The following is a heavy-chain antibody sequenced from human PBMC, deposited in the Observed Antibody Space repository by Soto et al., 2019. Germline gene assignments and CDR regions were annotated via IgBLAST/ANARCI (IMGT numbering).Heavy chain of an antibody. CDR3: AHSRGGYNWDDAHFDY. V-gene: IGHV2-5*02. Sequence: QITLKESGPTLVKPTQTLTLTCSFSGFSLSTTGVGVGWIRQPPGKALEWLGFAYWDDDNRYSPSLKSRLTITKDTSGNQEVLTMTNMNPVDTATYFCAHSRGGYNWDDAHFDYWGQGTLVTVSS. D-gene: IGHD1-20*01. CDR1: GFSLSTTGVG. J-gene: IGHJ4*02. CDR2: AYWDDDN.